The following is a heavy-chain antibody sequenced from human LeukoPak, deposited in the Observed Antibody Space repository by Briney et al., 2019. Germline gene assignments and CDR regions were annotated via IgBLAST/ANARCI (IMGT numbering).Heavy chain of an antibody. D-gene: IGHD5-18*01. J-gene: IGHJ6*02. CDR2: ISSSGSTI. Sequence: GGSLRLSCAASGFTLSSYEMNWVLQAPGKGLEWVSYISSSGSTIYYADSVKGRFTISRDNAKNSLYLQMNSLRAEDTAVYYCARDARGYSYGYGRYGMDVWGQGTTVTVSS. CDR1: GFTLSSYE. CDR3: ARDARGYSYGYGRYGMDV. V-gene: IGHV3-48*03.